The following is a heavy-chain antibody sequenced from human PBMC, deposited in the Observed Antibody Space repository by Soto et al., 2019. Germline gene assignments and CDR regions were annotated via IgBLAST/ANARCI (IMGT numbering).Heavy chain of an antibody. CDR3: ARETLSGWYYYYGMDV. V-gene: IGHV1-69*06. Sequence: ASVKVSCKASGGTFSSYAISWLRQSPGQGLEWMGGIIPIFGTANYAQKFQGRVTITADKSTSTAYMELSSLRSEDTAVYYCARETLSGWYYYYGMDVWGQGTTVTVSS. CDR1: GGTFSSYA. D-gene: IGHD6-19*01. J-gene: IGHJ6*02. CDR2: IIPIFGTA.